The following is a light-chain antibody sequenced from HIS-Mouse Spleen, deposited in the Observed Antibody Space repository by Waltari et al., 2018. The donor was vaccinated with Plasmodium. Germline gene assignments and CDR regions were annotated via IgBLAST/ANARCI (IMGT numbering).Light chain of an antibody. CDR1: QSISSW. Sequence: DIQMTQSPSTLSASVGNRVTITCRASQSISSWLAWYQQKPGKPPKLLIYKASSLESGVPSRFSGSGSGTEFTLTISSLQPDDFATYYCQQYNSYQFGQGTKVEIK. CDR2: KAS. V-gene: IGKV1-5*03. J-gene: IGKJ1*01. CDR3: QQYNSYQ.